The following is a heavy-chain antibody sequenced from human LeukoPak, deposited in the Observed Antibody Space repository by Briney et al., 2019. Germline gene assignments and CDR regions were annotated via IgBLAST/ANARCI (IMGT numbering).Heavy chain of an antibody. V-gene: IGHV1-8*01. CDR2: MNPNSGNT. Sequence: ASVKVSCKASGHTFTSYDINWVRQATGQGLEWMGWMNPNSGNTGYAQKFQGRVTMTRNTSISTAYMELSSLRSEDTAVYYCARDSYDYVWGSYATGYYGMDVWGQGTTVTVSS. D-gene: IGHD3-16*01. CDR3: ARDSYDYVWGSYATGYYGMDV. CDR1: GHTFTSYD. J-gene: IGHJ6*02.